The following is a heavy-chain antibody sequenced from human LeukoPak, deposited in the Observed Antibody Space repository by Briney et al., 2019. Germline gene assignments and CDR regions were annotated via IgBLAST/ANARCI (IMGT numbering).Heavy chain of an antibody. V-gene: IGHV3-43*02. CDR1: GFMFDDSA. J-gene: IGHJ4*02. D-gene: IGHD2-15*01. Sequence: PAGSLRLSCAASGFMFDDSAMHWVRQAPGKGLEWVSLISGDGVSTFYADSVKGRFTISRDNSKNSLSLQMDSLTTEDTALYYCAKEGYSHTSNYFDNWGQGILVTVSS. CDR2: ISGDGVST. CDR3: AKEGYSHTSNYFDN.